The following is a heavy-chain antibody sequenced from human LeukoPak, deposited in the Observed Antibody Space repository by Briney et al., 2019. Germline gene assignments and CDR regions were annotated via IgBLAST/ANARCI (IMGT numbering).Heavy chain of an antibody. CDR1: GFAFNDYA. CDR3: ARELVSSGTGYFDL. CDR2: ITGSSTWT. D-gene: IGHD3-10*01. V-gene: IGHV3-23*01. J-gene: IGHJ2*01. Sequence: GGSLRLSCEASGFAFNDYAMHWVRQVPGKGLEWVSGITGSSTWTYYAASVKGRFTVSRDNSQNTLHLQMNSLRADDTAVYYCARELVSSGTGYFDLWGRGTLVTVSS.